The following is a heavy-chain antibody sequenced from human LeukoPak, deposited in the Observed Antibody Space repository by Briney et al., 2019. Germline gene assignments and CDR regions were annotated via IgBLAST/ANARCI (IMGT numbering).Heavy chain of an antibody. CDR2: ISYDGNNK. D-gene: IGHD1-26*01. CDR3: AKEGIVTVPRAFDI. CDR1: GFTFSSYA. Sequence: PGGSLRLSCAASGFTFSSYAMHWVRQAPGKGLEWVAVISYDGNNKYYADSVKGRFTISRDNSKNTLYLQMNSLRAEDTAVYYCAKEGIVTVPRAFDIWGQGTMVTVSS. V-gene: IGHV3-30-3*01. J-gene: IGHJ3*02.